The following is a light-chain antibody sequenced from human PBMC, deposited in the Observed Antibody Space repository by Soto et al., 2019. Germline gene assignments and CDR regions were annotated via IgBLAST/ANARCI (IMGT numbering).Light chain of an antibody. CDR2: GAS. CDR1: QNVSSN. Sequence: EIVMTQSPPTLSVSPGERATLSCRASQNVSSNLAWYQQKPGQAPRLLIYGASTRATGNPARFSGSGSGTEFTLTISSLQSEDFAVYYCQQYNNWPLTFGGGTKVEIK. CDR3: QQYNNWPLT. J-gene: IGKJ4*01. V-gene: IGKV3-15*01.